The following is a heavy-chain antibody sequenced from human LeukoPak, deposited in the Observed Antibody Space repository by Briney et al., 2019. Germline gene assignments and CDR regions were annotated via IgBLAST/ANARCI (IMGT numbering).Heavy chain of an antibody. CDR2: VYTSGST. J-gene: IGHJ4*02. Sequence: PSETLSLTCTVSGGSISRYYWSWIRQPAGKGLEWIGRVYTSGSTTYNPSLKSRVTISVDTSKNQFSLKLSSVTAADTAVYYCAGSRLLWFGEGDYWGQGTLVTVSS. V-gene: IGHV4-4*07. CDR1: GGSISRYY. CDR3: AGSRLLWFGEGDY. D-gene: IGHD3-10*01.